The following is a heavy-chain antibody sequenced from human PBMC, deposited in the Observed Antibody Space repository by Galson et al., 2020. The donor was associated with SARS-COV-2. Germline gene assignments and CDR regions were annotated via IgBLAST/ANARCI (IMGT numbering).Heavy chain of an antibody. V-gene: IGHV5-51*01. D-gene: IGHD6-19*01. CDR3: ARNGGVAVAGTYYYGMDV. CDR1: GYSFTSYW. J-gene: IGHJ6*02. CDR2: IYPGDSDT. Sequence: GESLKISCKGSGYSFTSYWIGWVRQMPGKGLEWMGIIYPGDSDTRYSPSFQGQVTISADKSISTAYLQWSSLKASDTAMYYCARNGGVAVAGTYYYGMDVWGQGTTVTVSS.